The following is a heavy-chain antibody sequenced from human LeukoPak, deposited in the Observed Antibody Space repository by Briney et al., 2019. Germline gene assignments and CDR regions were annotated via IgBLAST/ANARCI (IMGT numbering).Heavy chain of an antibody. CDR2: INPNSGGT. CDR1: GYTFTGYY. CDR3: ARAIWFGELCWFDP. D-gene: IGHD3-10*01. Sequence: ASVKVSCKASGYTFTGYYMHWVRQAPGQGLEWMGWINPNSGGTNYAQKFQGRVTMIRDTSISTAYMELSRLRSDDTAVYYCARAIWFGELCWFDPWGQGTLVTVSP. V-gene: IGHV1-2*02. J-gene: IGHJ5*02.